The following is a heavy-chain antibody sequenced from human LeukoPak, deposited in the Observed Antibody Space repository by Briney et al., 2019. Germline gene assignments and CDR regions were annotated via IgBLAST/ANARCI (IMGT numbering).Heavy chain of an antibody. V-gene: IGHV3-30*03. CDR1: GFTFSSYG. CDR2: ISYDGSNK. D-gene: IGHD6-13*01. J-gene: IGHJ4*02. Sequence: GGSLRLSCAASGFTFSSYGMHWVRQAPGKGLEWVAVISYDGSNKYYADSVKGRFTISRDNAKNSLYLQMNSLRAEDTAVYYCARDGPSIAAAGKFDYWGQGTLVTVSS. CDR3: ARDGPSIAAAGKFDY.